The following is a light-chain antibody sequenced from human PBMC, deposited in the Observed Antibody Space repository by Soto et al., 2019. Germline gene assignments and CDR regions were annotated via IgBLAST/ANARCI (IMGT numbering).Light chain of an antibody. CDR2: DAS. CDR3: QHYNSYPIT. V-gene: IGKV1-13*02. Sequence: IQMTQSPSTLSASVGDRVTITCRASQGISNSLAWYQQKPGKVPKLLIYDASSLKSGVPSRFSGSGSGTEFTLTISSLQPDDFATYYCQHYNSYPITFGQGTRLEI. CDR1: QGISNS. J-gene: IGKJ5*01.